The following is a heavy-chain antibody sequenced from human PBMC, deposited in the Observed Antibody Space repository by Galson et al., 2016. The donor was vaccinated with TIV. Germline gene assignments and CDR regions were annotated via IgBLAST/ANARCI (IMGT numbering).Heavy chain of an antibody. Sequence: CAISGDSVSSNSVAWNWLRQSPSRGLEWLGRTFYRSKWYNDYAPSVKSRITINPDTSKNQFSLQLNSVTPEDTAVYYCARATPSVFGIIMTLDSWGQGTLVTVSS. CDR3: ARATPSVFGIIMTLDS. D-gene: IGHD3-16*01. V-gene: IGHV6-1*01. CDR2: TFYRSKWYN. CDR1: GDSVSSNSVA. J-gene: IGHJ4*02.